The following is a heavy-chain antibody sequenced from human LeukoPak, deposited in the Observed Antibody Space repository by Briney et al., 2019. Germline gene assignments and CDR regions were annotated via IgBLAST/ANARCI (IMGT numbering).Heavy chain of an antibody. CDR1: GGSFSGYY. V-gene: IGHV4-34*01. J-gene: IGHJ1*01. CDR2: INHSGST. CDR3: ARHLCSSSSCYGEH. Sequence: SETLSLTCAVYGGSFSGYYWSWIRQPPGKGLEWIGEINHSGSTNYNPSLKSRVTISVDTSKKQFSLKLTSVTAADTAVYYCARHLCSSSSCYGEHWGQGTLVTVSS. D-gene: IGHD2-2*01.